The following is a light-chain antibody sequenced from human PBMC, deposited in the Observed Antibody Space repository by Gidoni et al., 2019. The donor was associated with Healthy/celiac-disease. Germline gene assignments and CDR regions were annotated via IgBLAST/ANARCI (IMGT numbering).Light chain of an antibody. V-gene: IGLV2-11*01. J-gene: IGLJ2*01. CDR2: DGS. CDR3: CSYAGSYTLV. Sequence: QSALTQPRSVSGSPGQSVTISCTGTSSDVGGYNYVSWYPQHPGKAPKLIIYDGSKRPSGVPERFSGSKSCNTASLTISGLQAEDEADYYCCSYAGSYTLVFGGGTKLTVL. CDR1: SSDVGGYNY.